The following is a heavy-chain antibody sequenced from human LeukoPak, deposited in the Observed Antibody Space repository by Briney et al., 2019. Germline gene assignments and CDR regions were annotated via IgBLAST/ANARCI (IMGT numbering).Heavy chain of an antibody. CDR2: ISYDGSNK. V-gene: IGHV3-30-3*01. Sequence: GRSLRLSCAASGFTFSSYAMHWVRQAPGKGLEWVAVISYDGSNKYYADSVKGRFTISRDNSKNTLYLQMNSLRAEDTAVYYCARDFKFRVAGCLGYWGQGTLVTVSS. D-gene: IGHD6-19*01. J-gene: IGHJ4*02. CDR1: GFTFSSYA. CDR3: ARDFKFRVAGCLGY.